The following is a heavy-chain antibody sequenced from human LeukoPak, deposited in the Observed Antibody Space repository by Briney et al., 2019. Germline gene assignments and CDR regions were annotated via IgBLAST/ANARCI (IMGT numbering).Heavy chain of an antibody. CDR1: GGSFSGYY. CDR3: ARNVAAAGTNI. J-gene: IGHJ4*02. CDR2: INHSGST. D-gene: IGHD6-13*01. V-gene: IGHV4-34*01. Sequence: SETLSLTCAVYGGSFSGYYWSWIRQPPGKGLEWIGEINHSGSTNYNPSLKSRVTMSVDTSKNQFSLKLSSVTAADTAVYYCARNVAAAGTNIWGQGTLVTVSS.